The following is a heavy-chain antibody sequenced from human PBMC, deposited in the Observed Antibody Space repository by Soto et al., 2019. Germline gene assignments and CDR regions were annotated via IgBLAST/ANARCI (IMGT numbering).Heavy chain of an antibody. CDR1: GGSFSGYY. CDR2: INHSGST. J-gene: IGHJ5*02. V-gene: IGHV4-34*01. D-gene: IGHD3-9*01. Sequence: QVQLQQWGAGLLKPSETLSLTCAVYGGSFSGYYWSWIRQPPGKGLEWIGEINHSGSTNYNPSLKRRVTISVDTSKNQFSLKLISVTAADTAVYYCARGKRIPQDILTGYYKSVWFDPWGQGTLVTVSS. CDR3: ARGKRIPQDILTGYYKSVWFDP.